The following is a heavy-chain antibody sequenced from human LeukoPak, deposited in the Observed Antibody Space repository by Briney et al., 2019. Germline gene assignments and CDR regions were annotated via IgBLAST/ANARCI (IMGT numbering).Heavy chain of an antibody. Sequence: SETLSLTFTVSGGSISSYYWSWIRQPPGKGLEWIGYIYYSGSTYYNPSLKSRVTISVDTSKNQFSLKLSSVTAADTAVYYCARRKITAAGTYYFDYWGQGTLVTVSS. J-gene: IGHJ4*02. CDR1: GGSISSYY. V-gene: IGHV4-59*08. CDR2: IYYSGST. CDR3: ARRKITAAGTYYFDY. D-gene: IGHD6-13*01.